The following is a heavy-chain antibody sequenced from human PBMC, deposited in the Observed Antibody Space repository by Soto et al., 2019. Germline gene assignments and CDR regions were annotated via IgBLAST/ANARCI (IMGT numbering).Heavy chain of an antibody. V-gene: IGHV4-4*07. J-gene: IGHJ5*01. CDR3: ARATISMTGLRGVTHWLDS. Sequence: SEILSLTCTVSRASMTNYYWTWIRHPAGKGLEWIGHIYTTGDTYYNRSLTGRLTMSVDTSKKQFSLRLTSVTAADTAMYYCARATISMTGLRGVTHWLDSWGPGTLVTVSS. CDR2: IYTTGDT. CDR1: RASMTNYY. D-gene: IGHD3-9*01.